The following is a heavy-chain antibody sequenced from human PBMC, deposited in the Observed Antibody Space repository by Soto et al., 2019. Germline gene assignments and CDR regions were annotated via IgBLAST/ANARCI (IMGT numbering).Heavy chain of an antibody. CDR2: IYYSGST. CDR1: GGSISSSSYY. D-gene: IGHD3-10*01. J-gene: IGHJ6*02. CDR3: ARHRVLFGFGELGYYYGMDV. V-gene: IGHV4-39*01. Sequence: SETLSLTCTVSGGSISSSSYYWGWIRQPPGKGLEWIGSIYYSGSTYYNPSLKSRVTISVDTSKNQFSLKLSSVTAADTAVYYCARHRVLFGFGELGYYYGMDVWGQGTTVTVSS.